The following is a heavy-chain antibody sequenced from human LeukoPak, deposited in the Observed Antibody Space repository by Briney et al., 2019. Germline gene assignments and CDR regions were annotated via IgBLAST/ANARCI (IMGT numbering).Heavy chain of an antibody. CDR3: ARDRDGTGNYPLDY. CDR1: GVTIIRNS. Sequence: GGSLRLSCAASGVTIIRNSMSWVRQDPAKGLEWVSGVSGSGGGPYYADSLKGRFTISRDNSKNTLYLQMNSLRADDTAVYYCARDRDGTGNYPLDYWGQGTLVIVSS. D-gene: IGHD3-10*01. J-gene: IGHJ4*02. CDR2: VSGSGGGP. V-gene: IGHV3-23*01.